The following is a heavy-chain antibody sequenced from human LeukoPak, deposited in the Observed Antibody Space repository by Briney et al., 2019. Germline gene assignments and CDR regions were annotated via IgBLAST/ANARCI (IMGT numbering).Heavy chain of an antibody. CDR1: GFNVSSNY. CDR3: ARRSGIAVAGAFDY. D-gene: IGHD6-19*01. V-gene: IGHV3-23*01. Sequence: PGGSLRLSCAASGFNVSSNYMTWVRQAPGKGLEWVSGISGSGDSTYYADSVKGRFTISRDNSKNTLYLQMNSLRAEDTAVYYCARRSGIAVAGAFDYWGQGTLVTVSS. CDR2: ISGSGDST. J-gene: IGHJ4*02.